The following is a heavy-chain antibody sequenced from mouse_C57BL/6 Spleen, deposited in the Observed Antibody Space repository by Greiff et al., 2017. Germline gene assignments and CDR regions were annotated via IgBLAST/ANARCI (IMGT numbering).Heavy chain of an antibody. J-gene: IGHJ4*01. V-gene: IGHV3-6*01. CDR3: ARLPYYYAMDY. Sequence: EVKLLESGPGLVKPSQSLSLTCSVTGYSITSGYYWNWIRQFPGNKLEWMGYISYDGSNNYNPSLKNRMSITRDTSKNQLFLKLNSVTTEDTATYYCARLPYYYAMDYWGQGTSVTVSS. CDR1: GYSITSGYY. CDR2: ISYDGSN.